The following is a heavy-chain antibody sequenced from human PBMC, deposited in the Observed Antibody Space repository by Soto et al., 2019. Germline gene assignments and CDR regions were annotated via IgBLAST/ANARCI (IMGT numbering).Heavy chain of an antibody. V-gene: IGHV3-15*07. J-gene: IGHJ6*02. Sequence: EVQLVESGGGWVKPGGSLRLSCAASGFTFTNAWMNWVRQAPGKGLEWVGRIKSKIAGGTTDYAAPVKGRFTISRDDSKNTLYLQMNSMNTEDTAVSDCTTGGISESRWWYFGLEVWGQGTTVTVSS. D-gene: IGHD1-26*01. CDR2: IKSKIAGGTT. CDR1: GFTFTNAW. CDR3: TTGGISESRWWYFGLEV.